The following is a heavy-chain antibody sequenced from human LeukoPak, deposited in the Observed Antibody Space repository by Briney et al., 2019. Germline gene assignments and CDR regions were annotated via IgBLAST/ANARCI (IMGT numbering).Heavy chain of an antibody. CDR2: FFPGDSDR. V-gene: IGHV5-51*01. CDR3: ARGPRGGNWNEALDY. CDR1: GYSFTTYW. J-gene: IGHJ4*02. Sequence: GESLKISCKASGYSFTTYWIGWVRQMPGEGLEWLGMFFPGDSDRRYSPSFQGQVTISADKSITTAYLQWNSLKASDTAIYYCARGPRGGNWNEALDYWGQGTLVTVSS. D-gene: IGHD1-1*01.